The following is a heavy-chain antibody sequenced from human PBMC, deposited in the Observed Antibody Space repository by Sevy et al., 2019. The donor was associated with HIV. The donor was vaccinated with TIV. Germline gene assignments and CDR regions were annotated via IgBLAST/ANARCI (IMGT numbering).Heavy chain of an antibody. D-gene: IGHD2-2*02. J-gene: IGHJ3*02. CDR2: IYPGVSEA. V-gene: IGHV5-51*01. CDR1: GDIFPTYW. CDR3: ARLIKDCSGDTCYTRHGFDI. Sequence: GESLKISCRGSGDIFPTYWIGWVRQKPGKGLEWMGIIYPGVSEAKCSPSFQGQVIISVDKSISTAYLQWSSLKASDTAIYYCARLIKDCSGDTCYTRHGFDIWGQGTMVTVSS.